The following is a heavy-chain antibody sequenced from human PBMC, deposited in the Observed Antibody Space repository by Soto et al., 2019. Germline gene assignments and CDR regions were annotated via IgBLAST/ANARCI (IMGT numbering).Heavy chain of an antibody. V-gene: IGHV4-4*02. D-gene: IGHD6-13*01. J-gene: IGHJ4*02. CDR3: ARDQGSHPGD. Sequence: QVQLQESGPGLVRPSGTVSLTCAVSGLSISSGDWWSWVRQPPGKGLEWIGEIHHSGSTNYNPSLKSRVTMSVVPSKDLFSLTLTSVTAGDTAFYYCARDQGSHPGDWGQGTLVSVSS. CDR2: IHHSGST. CDR1: GLSISSGDW.